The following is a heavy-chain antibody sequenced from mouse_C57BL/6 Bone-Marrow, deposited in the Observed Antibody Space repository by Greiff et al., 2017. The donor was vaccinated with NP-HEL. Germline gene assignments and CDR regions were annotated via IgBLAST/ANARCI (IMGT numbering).Heavy chain of an antibody. J-gene: IGHJ4*01. Sequence: QVQLQQPGAELVKPGASVKLSCKASGYTFTSYWMQWVKQRPGQGLEWIGEIDPSDSYTNYNQKFKGKATLTVDTSSSTAYMQLSSLTSEDSAVYYCASRLLRYDYAMDYWGQGTSVTVSS. CDR2: IDPSDSYT. V-gene: IGHV1-50*01. CDR1: GYTFTSYW. D-gene: IGHD1-1*01. CDR3: ASRLLRYDYAMDY.